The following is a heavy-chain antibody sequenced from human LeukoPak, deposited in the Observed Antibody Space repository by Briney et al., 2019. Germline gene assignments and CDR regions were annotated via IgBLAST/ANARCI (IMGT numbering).Heavy chain of an antibody. CDR1: GYTFTSYA. Sequence: ASVKVSRKASGYTFTSYAMNWVRQAPGQGLEWMGWINTNTGNPTYAQGFTGRFVFSLDTSVSTAYLQISSLKAEDTAVYYCCLYYYDSSGYYGALDYWGQGTLVTVSS. V-gene: IGHV7-4-1*02. CDR3: CLYYYDSSGYYGALDY. D-gene: IGHD3-22*01. J-gene: IGHJ4*02. CDR2: INTNTGNP.